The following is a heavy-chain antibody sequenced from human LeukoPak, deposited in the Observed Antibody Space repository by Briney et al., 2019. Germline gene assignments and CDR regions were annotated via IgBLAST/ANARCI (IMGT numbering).Heavy chain of an antibody. CDR2: VSAYNGNT. J-gene: IGHJ4*02. D-gene: IGHD4-23*01. V-gene: IGHV1-18*01. Sequence: ASVKVSCKASGYTFTSYGISWVRQAPGQGLEWMGWVSAYNGNTNYAQKLQGRVTMTTDTSTSTAYMELRSLRSDDTAVYYCARWAVATCSFDYWGQGTLVTVSS. CDR3: ARWAVATCSFDY. CDR1: GYTFTSYG.